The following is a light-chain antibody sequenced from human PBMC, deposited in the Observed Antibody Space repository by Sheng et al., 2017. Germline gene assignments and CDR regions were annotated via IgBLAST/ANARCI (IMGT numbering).Light chain of an antibody. CDR3: HQYYTYSWT. CDR1: QSISTW. CDR2: KAS. Sequence: DIQMTQSPSTLSASVGDRVTITCRASQSISTWLAWYQQKPGKAPKLLIYKASALESGVPSRFSGRGSGTEFTLIISSLQPEDFATYYCHQYYTYSWTFGQGTKVEIK. J-gene: IGKJ1*01. V-gene: IGKV1-5*03.